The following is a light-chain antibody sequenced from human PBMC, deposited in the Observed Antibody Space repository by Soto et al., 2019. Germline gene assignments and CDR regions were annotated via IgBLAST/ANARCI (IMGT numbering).Light chain of an antibody. CDR3: CSYAGSSTFDV. J-gene: IGLJ1*01. V-gene: IGLV2-23*03. Sequence: QSVLTQPASVTGSPGQSISISCTGKSSDVGSYNLVSWYQQHPGKVPKLMIYEGSKRPSGVSNRFSVSKSGNTAPLTISGLQAEDEADYYCCSYAGSSTFDVFGTGSKVTVL. CDR2: EGS. CDR1: SSDVGSYNL.